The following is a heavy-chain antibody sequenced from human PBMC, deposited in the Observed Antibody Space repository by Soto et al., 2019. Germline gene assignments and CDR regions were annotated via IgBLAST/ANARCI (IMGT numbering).Heavy chain of an antibody. J-gene: IGHJ6*02. Sequence: SETLSLTCTVSGGSIASSLYYWSWIRQHPGKGLEWIGYIYYSGSTYYNPSLKSRVTISVDTSKNQFSLKLSSVTAADTAVYYCARHNYDSSGTAVDVWGQGTTVTVS. CDR3: ARHNYDSSGTAVDV. CDR1: GGSIASSLYY. D-gene: IGHD3-22*01. CDR2: IYYSGST. V-gene: IGHV4-31*03.